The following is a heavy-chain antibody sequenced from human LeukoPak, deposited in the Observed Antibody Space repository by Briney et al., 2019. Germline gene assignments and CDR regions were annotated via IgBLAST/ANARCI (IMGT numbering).Heavy chain of an antibody. J-gene: IGHJ4*02. CDR1: GFTFSSYA. V-gene: IGHV3-23*01. D-gene: IGHD4-17*01. Sequence: PGGSLRLSCAASGFTFSSYAMSWVRQAPGKGLEWVSAISGSGGSTYYADSVKGRFTISRDNSKNTLYLQMNSLRAEDTDVYYCAKRGLRPVGYFDYWGQGTLVTVSS. CDR3: AKRGLRPVGYFDY. CDR2: ISGSGGST.